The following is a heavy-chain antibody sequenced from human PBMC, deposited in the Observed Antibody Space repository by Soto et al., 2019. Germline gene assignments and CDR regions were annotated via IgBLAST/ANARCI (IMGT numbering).Heavy chain of an antibody. D-gene: IGHD3-22*01. CDR2: IIPIFGTA. J-gene: IGHJ4*02. V-gene: IGHV1-69*12. Sequence: QVQLVQSGAEVKKPGSSVKVSCKASGGTFSSYAISWVRQAPGQGLEWMGGIIPIFGTANYAQKFQGRVTITADESTSTAYMELSSLRSEDTAVYYCASFAKYDSSGYHYYFDYWGQGTLVTVSS. CDR1: GGTFSSYA. CDR3: ASFAKYDSSGYHYYFDY.